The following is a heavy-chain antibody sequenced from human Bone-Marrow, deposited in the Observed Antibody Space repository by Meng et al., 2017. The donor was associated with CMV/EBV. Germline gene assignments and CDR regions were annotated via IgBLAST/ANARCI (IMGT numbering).Heavy chain of an antibody. J-gene: IGHJ4*02. CDR3: ARDAPDDSLDY. D-gene: IGHD3-16*01. CDR2: ISAYNGNT. CDR1: GGTFSSYA. V-gene: IGHV1-18*01. Sequence: ASVKVSCKASGGTFSSYAINWVRQAPGQGLEWMGWISAYNGNTNYAQKLQGRVTMTRDTSTSTVYMELSSLRSEDTAVYYCARDAPDDSLDYWGQGTLVPVSS.